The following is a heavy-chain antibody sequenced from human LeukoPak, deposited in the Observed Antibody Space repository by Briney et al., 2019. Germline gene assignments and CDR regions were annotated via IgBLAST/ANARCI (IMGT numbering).Heavy chain of an antibody. V-gene: IGHV1-69*05. CDR1: GGTLSNYA. CDR2: IIPIFGTA. Sequence: ASVKVSCKASGGTLSNYAISWVRQAPGQGLEWMGGIIPIFGTADYPQKFQGRVTITTDESTSTTYMELSSLRSEDAAVYYCARISSYDSSAYPPGNWGQGTLVTVSS. J-gene: IGHJ4*02. D-gene: IGHD3-22*01. CDR3: ARISSYDSSAYPPGN.